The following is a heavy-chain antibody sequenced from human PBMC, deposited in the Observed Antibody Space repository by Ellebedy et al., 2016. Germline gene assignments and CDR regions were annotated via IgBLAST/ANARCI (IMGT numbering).Heavy chain of an antibody. CDR3: ARGGVLRYFDW. Sequence: ASVKVSCKASGGTFTSYYMHWVRQAPGQGLEWMGIINPSGGSTSYAQKFQGRVTMTRDTSTSTVYIELSSLRSEDTAVYYCARGGVLRYFDWWGQGTLVTVSS. CDR1: GGTFTSYY. V-gene: IGHV1-46*01. D-gene: IGHD3-9*01. CDR2: INPSGGST. J-gene: IGHJ4*02.